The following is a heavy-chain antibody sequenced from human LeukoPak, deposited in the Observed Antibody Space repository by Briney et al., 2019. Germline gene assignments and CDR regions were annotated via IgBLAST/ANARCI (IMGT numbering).Heavy chain of an antibody. CDR2: ISGSGGGT. V-gene: IGHV3-23*01. Sequence: GGSLTLSCAASGFTLSGYARSWVRQAPGKGLEWVSLISGSGGGTYYADSVKGRFNILRDHYKDTLVLQMNSLRAEDTAVFYPAKTGTEDGYSSYFDHWGQGTLVTVSS. D-gene: IGHD5-24*01. J-gene: IGHJ4*02. CDR3: AKTGTEDGYSSYFDH. CDR1: GFTLSGYA.